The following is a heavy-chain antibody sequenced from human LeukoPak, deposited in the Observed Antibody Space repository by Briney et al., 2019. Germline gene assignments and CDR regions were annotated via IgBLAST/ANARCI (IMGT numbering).Heavy chain of an antibody. CDR3: AREYSSSARDY. D-gene: IGHD6-6*01. Sequence: PGGSLRLSCAASGFTFSSSWMSWVRQAPGKGLEWVATINQDESKTYYVDPVRGRFTISRDNAKNSLFLQMNSLRPEDTAVYYCAREYSSSARDYWGQGTLVTVSS. J-gene: IGHJ4*02. V-gene: IGHV3-7*05. CDR1: GFTFSSSW. CDR2: INQDESKT.